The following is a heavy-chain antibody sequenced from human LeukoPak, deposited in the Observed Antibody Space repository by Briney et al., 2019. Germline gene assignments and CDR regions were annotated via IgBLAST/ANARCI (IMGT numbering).Heavy chain of an antibody. D-gene: IGHD3-10*01. J-gene: IGHJ4*02. Sequence: GGSLRLSCAASGFTFSSYSMNWVRQAPGKGLEWVGFIRYDGSDQYYADSVKGRFTISRDNSKNTLYLQMNSLRAEDTAVYYCAKGSGGSGSYSKYYFDYWGQGTLVTVSS. V-gene: IGHV3-30*02. CDR1: GFTFSSYS. CDR2: IRYDGSDQ. CDR3: AKGSGGSGSYSKYYFDY.